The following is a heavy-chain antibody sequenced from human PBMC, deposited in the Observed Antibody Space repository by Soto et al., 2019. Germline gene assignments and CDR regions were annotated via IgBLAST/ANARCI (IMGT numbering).Heavy chain of an antibody. CDR1: GFTFSSYA. V-gene: IGHV3-30-3*01. CDR3: ARAGCDGGSCYTLVGLRYGMDV. Sequence: QVQLVESGGGVVQPGRSLRLSCAASGFTFSSYAMYWVRQAPGKGLEWVAVISYDGNNKYYADSVKGRFTISRDNFKNTRYLQMNSLRAEDTAVYYCARAGCDGGSCYTLVGLRYGMDVWGQGTTVTVSS. J-gene: IGHJ6*02. CDR2: ISYDGNNK. D-gene: IGHD2-15*01.